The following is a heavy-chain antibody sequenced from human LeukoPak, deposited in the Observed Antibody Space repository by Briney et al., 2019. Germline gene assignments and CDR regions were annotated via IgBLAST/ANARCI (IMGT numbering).Heavy chain of an antibody. CDR3: ARRGVYERGYFDV. D-gene: IGHD5/OR15-5a*01. Sequence: SETLSLTCTVSGGPIGGYSATWIRQPPGMGLEWIGYIRNSGSTNYNPSLNSRVTISVDTSKNQFSLKLSSVTAADTASYFCARRGVYERGYFDVWGHGALVTVSS. V-gene: IGHV4-59*08. CDR2: IRNSGST. CDR1: GGPIGGYS. J-gene: IGHJ4*01.